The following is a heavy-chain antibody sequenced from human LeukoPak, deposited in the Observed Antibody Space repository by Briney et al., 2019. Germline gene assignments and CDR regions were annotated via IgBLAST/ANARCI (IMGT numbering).Heavy chain of an antibody. V-gene: IGHV1-18*01. CDR3: ARETYYYDSSGYQNFDY. J-gene: IGHJ4*02. D-gene: IGHD3-22*01. CDR1: GYTFTSYG. CDR2: ISAYNGNT. Sequence: ASVKVSCKASGYTFTSYGISWVRQAPGQGLEWMGWISAYNGNTNYAQKLQGRVTMTTDTSTSTAYMELRSLRSDDTAVYYCARETYYYDSSGYQNFDYWGQGTLVTVSS.